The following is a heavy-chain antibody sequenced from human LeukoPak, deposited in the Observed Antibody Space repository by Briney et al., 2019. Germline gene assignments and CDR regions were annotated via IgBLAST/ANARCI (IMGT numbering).Heavy chain of an antibody. D-gene: IGHD3-22*01. V-gene: IGHV3-53*01. Sequence: PGGSLRLSCAASGFTVSSNYMSWVRQAPGKGLEWVSVIYSGGSTYYADSVKGRFTISRDNSKNTLYLQMNSLRAEDTAVYFCARTPEWYYYDSSGAFYFDYWGQGTLVTVSS. J-gene: IGHJ4*02. CDR1: GFTVSSNY. CDR3: ARTPEWYYYDSSGAFYFDY. CDR2: IYSGGST.